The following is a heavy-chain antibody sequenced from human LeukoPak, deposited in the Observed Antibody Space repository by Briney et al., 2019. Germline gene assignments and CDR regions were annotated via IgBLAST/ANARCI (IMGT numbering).Heavy chain of an antibody. J-gene: IGHJ6*02. D-gene: IGHD6-13*01. V-gene: IGHV3-23*01. Sequence: GGSLRLSCAASGFTFSSYAMSWVRQAPGKGLEWVSAISGSGGSTYYADSVKGRFTISRDNSKNTLYLQMNSLRAGDTAVYYCANTLSSSFYYGMDVWGQGTTVTVSS. CDR2: ISGSGGST. CDR1: GFTFSSYA. CDR3: ANTLSSSFYYGMDV.